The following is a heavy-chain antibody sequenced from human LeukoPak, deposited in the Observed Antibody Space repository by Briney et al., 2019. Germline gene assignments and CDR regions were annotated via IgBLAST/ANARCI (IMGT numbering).Heavy chain of an antibody. Sequence: GASLRLSCAASGFTFSSYSMNWVRQAPGKGLEWVSSISSSSSYIYYADSVKGRFTISRDNAKNSLYLQMNSLRAEDTAVYYWARDCSGGSCYPANDYWGQGTLVTVSS. CDR3: ARDCSGGSCYPANDY. J-gene: IGHJ4*02. V-gene: IGHV3-21*01. CDR2: ISSSSSYI. CDR1: GFTFSSYS. D-gene: IGHD2-15*01.